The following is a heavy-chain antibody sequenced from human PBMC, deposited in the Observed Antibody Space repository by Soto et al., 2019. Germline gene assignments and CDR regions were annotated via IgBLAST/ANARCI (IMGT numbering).Heavy chain of an antibody. V-gene: IGHV1-18*01. Sequence: QVQLVQSGAEVKKPGASVKVSCKASGYTFTSYGISWVRQAPGQGLEWMGWISAYNGNTNYAQKLQGRVTMTADTYTCTAYMEMRSLRSDDTAVYYCATAMTEEGGSASFDYWGQGTLVTVSS. J-gene: IGHJ4*02. D-gene: IGHD3-10*01. CDR1: GYTFTSYG. CDR2: ISAYNGNT. CDR3: ATAMTEEGGSASFDY.